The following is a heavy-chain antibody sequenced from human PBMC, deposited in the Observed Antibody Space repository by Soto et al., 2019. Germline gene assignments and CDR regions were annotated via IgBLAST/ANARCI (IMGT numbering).Heavy chain of an antibody. CDR2: MYHSGST. J-gene: IGHJ5*02. V-gene: IGHV4-30-2*01. CDR1: GGSISSGGYS. Sequence: SETLSLTCAVSGGSISSGGYSWSWIRQPPGKGLEWIGYMYHSGSTYYNPSLKSRVTISMDRSKNQFSLKLSSVTAADTAVYYCATLPPRIEVTVLPIQTWGQGTLVTVSS. D-gene: IGHD2-15*01. CDR3: ATLPPRIEVTVLPIQT.